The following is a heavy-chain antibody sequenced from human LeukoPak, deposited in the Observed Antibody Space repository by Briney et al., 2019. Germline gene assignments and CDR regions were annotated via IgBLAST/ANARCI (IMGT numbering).Heavy chain of an antibody. CDR2: ISSSGSTI. D-gene: IGHD6-19*01. CDR1: GFTFSDYY. V-gene: IGHV3-11*04. CDR3: ARVKLAVAGRPVDY. Sequence: PGGSLRLSCAASGFTFSDYYMSWIRQAPGKGLEWVSYISSSGSTIYYADSVKGRFTISRDNAKDSLYLQMNSLRAEDTAVYYCARVKLAVAGRPVDYWGQGTLVTVSS. J-gene: IGHJ4*02.